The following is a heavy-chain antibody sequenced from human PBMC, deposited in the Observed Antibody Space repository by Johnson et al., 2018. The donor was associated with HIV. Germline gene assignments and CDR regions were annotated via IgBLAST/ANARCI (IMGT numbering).Heavy chain of an antibody. Sequence: QVQLVESGGGVVQPGRSLRLSCAASGFSFSNYAMHWVRQAPGNGLEWVAVISNDGNSKYYTESLKGRITISRDNSMNTLYLQMNSLRPEDTAVYYCASLGYTSGWIVSDDAFDIWGQGTMVTVSS. D-gene: IGHD6-19*01. CDR2: ISNDGNSK. V-gene: IGHV3-30-3*01. J-gene: IGHJ3*02. CDR1: GFSFSNYA. CDR3: ASLGYTSGWIVSDDAFDI.